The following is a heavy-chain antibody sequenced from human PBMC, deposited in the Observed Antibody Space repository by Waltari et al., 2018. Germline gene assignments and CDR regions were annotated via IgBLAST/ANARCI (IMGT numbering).Heavy chain of an antibody. Sequence: QVQLQESGPGIVKPSETLSLTCSVSGGSISIHYWNWIRQPAGKGLEWIGRIYTTGTTTYNPSLNSRVTMSVDKSKNQFSLRLTSVTAADTATYYCARAESSSHYYFDYWGLGTLVTVSS. V-gene: IGHV4-4*07. D-gene: IGHD2-2*01. CDR1: GGSISIHY. CDR3: ARAESSSHYYFDY. J-gene: IGHJ4*02. CDR2: IYTTGTT.